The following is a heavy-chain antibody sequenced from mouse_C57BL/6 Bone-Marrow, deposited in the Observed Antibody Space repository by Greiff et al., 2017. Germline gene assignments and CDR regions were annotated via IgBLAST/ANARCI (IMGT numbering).Heavy chain of an antibody. CDR2: ISGGGGNT. CDR3: ARHNYYGTPAYFDY. V-gene: IGHV5-9*01. J-gene: IGHJ2*01. CDR1: GFTFSSYT. Sequence: EVKLVESGGGLVKPGGSLKLSCAASGFTFSSYTMSWVRQTPEERLEWVATISGGGGNTYYPDSVKGRFTISRDNAKNTLYLQMSSLRSEDTALYYCARHNYYGTPAYFDYWGQGTTLTVSS. D-gene: IGHD1-1*01.